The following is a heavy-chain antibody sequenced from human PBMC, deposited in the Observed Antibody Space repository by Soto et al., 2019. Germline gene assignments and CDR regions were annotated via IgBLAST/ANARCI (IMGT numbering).Heavy chain of an antibody. J-gene: IGHJ3*02. CDR3: AKDAEAEYYDFWSGYFDAFDI. CDR2: ISGSGGST. Sequence: EVQLLESGGGLVQPGGSLRLSCAASGFTFSSYAMSWVRQAPGKGLEWVSAISGSGGSTYYADSVKGRFTISRDNSKNTLYLQMNSLRAEDTAVYYCAKDAEAEYYDFWSGYFDAFDIRGQGTMVTVSS. V-gene: IGHV3-23*01. D-gene: IGHD3-3*01. CDR1: GFTFSSYA.